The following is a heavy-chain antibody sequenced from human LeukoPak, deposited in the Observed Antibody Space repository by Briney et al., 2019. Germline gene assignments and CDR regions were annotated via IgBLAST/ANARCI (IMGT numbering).Heavy chain of an antibody. CDR3: ARGSLNRVITFGGVIVDDY. D-gene: IGHD3-16*02. Sequence: PSETLSLTCAVHGGSFSGYYWSWIRQPLGKGLEWIGEINHSGRANYNPSLKSRVTMSVDTSNNQFSLSLSSVTAADTAVYYCARGSLNRVITFGGVIVDDYWGQGTLVTVSS. CDR2: INHSGRA. CDR1: GGSFSGYY. V-gene: IGHV4-34*01. J-gene: IGHJ4*02.